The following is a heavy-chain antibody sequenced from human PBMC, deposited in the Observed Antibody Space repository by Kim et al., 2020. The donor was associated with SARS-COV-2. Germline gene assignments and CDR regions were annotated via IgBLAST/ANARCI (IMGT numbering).Heavy chain of an antibody. CDR1: GGSISSYY. V-gene: IGHV4-59*01. CDR3: ARDRYYGSATD. CDR2: IYYSGSI. J-gene: IGHJ4*02. Sequence: SETLSLTCTVSGGSISSYYWSWIRQPPGKGLEWIGYIYYSGSINYNPSLKSRVTISVDTSKNQFSLKLSSVTAADTAVYYCARDRYYGSATDWGQGTLVT. D-gene: IGHD3-10*01.